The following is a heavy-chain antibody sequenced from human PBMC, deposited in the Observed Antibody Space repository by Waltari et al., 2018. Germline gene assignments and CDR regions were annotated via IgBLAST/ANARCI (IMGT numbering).Heavy chain of an antibody. CDR2: VSGAADYT. CDR1: GFTFSRYA. J-gene: IGHJ4*02. D-gene: IGHD2-2*01. CDR3: ARDRGYQQFDF. Sequence: EVQLLESGGALLQPGGSLRLSCAASGFTFSRYALSWVRQTPGKGLEWVSAVSGAADYTYYADSVKGRFTISRDNAKNSLYLNLNSLRVEDSAVYYCARDRGYQQFDFWGQGTLVTVSS. V-gene: IGHV3-23*01.